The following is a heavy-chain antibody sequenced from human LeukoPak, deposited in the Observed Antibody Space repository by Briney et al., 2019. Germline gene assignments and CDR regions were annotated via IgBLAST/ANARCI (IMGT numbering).Heavy chain of an antibody. V-gene: IGHV3-23*01. CDR1: GFTFSSYA. Sequence: GGSLRLSCAASGFTFSSYAMTWVRQPPGKGLEWVSAISGSGGSTYYADSVQGRFTISRDNSKNTLYLQMNSLRAEDTALYYCAKDLRDCSGGSCYSSDYWGQGTLVTVSS. D-gene: IGHD2-15*01. CDR2: ISGSGGST. J-gene: IGHJ4*02. CDR3: AKDLRDCSGGSCYSSDY.